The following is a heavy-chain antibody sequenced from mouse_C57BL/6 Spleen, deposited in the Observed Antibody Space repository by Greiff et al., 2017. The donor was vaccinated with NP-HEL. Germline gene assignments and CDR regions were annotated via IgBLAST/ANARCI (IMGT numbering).Heavy chain of an antibody. CDR2: IDPEDGET. D-gene: IGHD2-5*01. J-gene: IGHJ3*01. Sequence: VQLQQSGAELVKPGASVKLSCTASGFNIKDYYMHWVKQRTEQGLEWIGRIDPEDGETKYDPKFQGKATITADTSSNKASLQIRSLTSEDTAVYYCAYYSNYEAWFAYWGQGTLVTVSA. CDR3: AYYSNYEAWFAY. CDR1: GFNIKDYY. V-gene: IGHV14-2*01.